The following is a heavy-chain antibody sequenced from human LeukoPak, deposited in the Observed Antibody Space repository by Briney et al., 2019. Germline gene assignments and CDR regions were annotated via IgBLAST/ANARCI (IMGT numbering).Heavy chain of an antibody. CDR3: AREYAVYSSSWYNWFDP. D-gene: IGHD6-13*01. CDR2: IIPIFGTA. CDR1: GGTFSSYA. J-gene: IGHJ5*02. Sequence: SVKVSCKASGGTFSSYAISWVRQAPGQGLEWMGGIIPIFGTANYAQKFQGRVTITADESTSTAYVELSSLRSEDTAVYYCAREYAVYSSSWYNWFDPWGQGTLVAVSS. V-gene: IGHV1-69*13.